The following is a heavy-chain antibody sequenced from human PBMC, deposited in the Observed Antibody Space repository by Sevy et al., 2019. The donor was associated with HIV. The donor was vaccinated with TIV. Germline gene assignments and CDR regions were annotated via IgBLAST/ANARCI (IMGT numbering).Heavy chain of an antibody. J-gene: IGHJ6*02. CDR2: ISWNRGSI. Sequence: GGSLRLSCAASGFTFDDYAMHWVRQAPGKGLEWVSGISWNRGSIGYADSVKGRFTISRDNAKNSLYLQMNSLRAEDTALYYCAKDISCSSISCHPYYYYGMDVWGQGTTVTVSS. V-gene: IGHV3-9*01. CDR3: AKDISCSSISCHPYYYYGMDV. D-gene: IGHD2-2*01. CDR1: GFTFDDYA.